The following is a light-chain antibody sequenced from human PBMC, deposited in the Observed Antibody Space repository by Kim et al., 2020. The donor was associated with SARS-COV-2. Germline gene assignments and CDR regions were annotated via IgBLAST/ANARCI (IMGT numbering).Light chain of an antibody. CDR1: QNINTW. CDR3: QQANSFPPFT. J-gene: IGKJ1*01. V-gene: IGKV1-12*01. CDR2: DAS. Sequence: IQMTQSPSSVSASVGDRVTITCRASQNINTWLAWYQQKPGKAPKLLIYDASSLQSGVPSRFSGSGSGTAFTLTNARLQPDDSATYYCQQANSFPPFTFGQGTKVDIK.